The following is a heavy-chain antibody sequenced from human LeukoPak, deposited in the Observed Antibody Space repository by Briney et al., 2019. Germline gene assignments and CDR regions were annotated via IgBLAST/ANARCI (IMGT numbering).Heavy chain of an antibody. D-gene: IGHD6-13*01. Sequence: SETQSLTCAVSGGSISSGGYAWSWIRQPPGKGLEWIGYIYHIGSTYYNPSLKSRVTISVDRSKNQFSLKLSSVTAADTAVYYCTAGAYSSSWYGYYYYGMDVWGQGTTVTVSS. J-gene: IGHJ6*02. CDR3: TAGAYSSSWYGYYYYGMDV. CDR2: IYHIGST. CDR1: GGSISSGGYA. V-gene: IGHV4-30-2*01.